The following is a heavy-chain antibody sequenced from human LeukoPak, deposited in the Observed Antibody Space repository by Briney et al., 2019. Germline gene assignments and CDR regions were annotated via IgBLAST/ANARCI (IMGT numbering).Heavy chain of an antibody. CDR2: ISSSSSTI. Sequence: GGSLRLSCAASGFTFSGFSMNWVRQAPGRGLEWISSISSSSSTIYYADSVKGRFTISRDNAKNSLYLQMNSLRAEDTAVYYCARQSQIDYWGQGTLVTVSS. CDR1: GFTFSGFS. CDR3: ARQSQIDY. J-gene: IGHJ4*02. V-gene: IGHV3-48*01.